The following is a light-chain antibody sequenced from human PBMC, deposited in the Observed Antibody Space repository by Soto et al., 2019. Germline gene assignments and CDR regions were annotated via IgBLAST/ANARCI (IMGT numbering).Light chain of an antibody. CDR2: EAS. J-gene: IGKJ1*01. CDR3: QQYKSYWT. Sequence: DIQITQSPSTLSASVGGRVTITCRASQSISNWVAWYQQKVGRAPKLLIHEASNLHSGVSSRFTGSGSGTDFTLTITSLQPEDFATYYCQQYKSYWTFGQGTKVDI. CDR1: QSISNW. V-gene: IGKV1-5*03.